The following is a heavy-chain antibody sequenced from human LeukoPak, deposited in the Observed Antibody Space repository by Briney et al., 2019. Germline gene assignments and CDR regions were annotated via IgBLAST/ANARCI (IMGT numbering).Heavy chain of an antibody. CDR2: IQYDGSEK. D-gene: IGHD3-10*01. Sequence: PGGSLRLSCAVSGFTFSSYGMHWVRQAPGKGLEWVAFIQYDGSEKYYADSVKGRFTMSRDNSKNTLYLQMGSLRAEDMAVYYCARDRDGSGSYGESADYWGQGTLVTVSS. V-gene: IGHV3-30*02. CDR1: GFTFSSYG. CDR3: ARDRDGSGSYGESADY. J-gene: IGHJ4*02.